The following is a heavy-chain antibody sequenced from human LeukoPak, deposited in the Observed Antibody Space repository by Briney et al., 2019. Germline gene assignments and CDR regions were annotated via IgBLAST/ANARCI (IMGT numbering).Heavy chain of an antibody. J-gene: IGHJ5*02. Sequence: ASVKVSCKASGYTFTGYYLHWVRQAPGQGLEWMGWISPNSGATNYAQKFQDRVTMTRDTSINTAYMELSRVRSDDTAVYYCARFSVGGRYDFDLWGQGTLVTVSS. V-gene: IGHV1-2*02. CDR2: ISPNSGAT. D-gene: IGHD3-9*01. CDR3: ARFSVGGRYDFDL. CDR1: GYTFTGYY.